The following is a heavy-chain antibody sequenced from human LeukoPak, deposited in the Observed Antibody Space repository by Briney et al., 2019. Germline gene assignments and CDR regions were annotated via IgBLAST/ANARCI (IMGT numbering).Heavy chain of an antibody. CDR3: ARDLATYGSGSYYFDY. J-gene: IGHJ4*02. Sequence: GASVKVSCKASGYTFISYYMHWVRQAPGQGLEWMGIINPSGGSTSNAQKFQGRVTMTRDTSTSTIYMELSSLRSEDTAVYYCARDLATYGSGSYYFDYWGQGTLVTVSS. CDR1: GYTFISYY. V-gene: IGHV1-46*01. D-gene: IGHD3-10*01. CDR2: INPSGGST.